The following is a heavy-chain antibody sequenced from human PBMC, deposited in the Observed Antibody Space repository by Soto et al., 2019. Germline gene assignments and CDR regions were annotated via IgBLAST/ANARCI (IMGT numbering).Heavy chain of an antibody. Sequence: EVQLVESGGGLVQPGGSLRLSCAASGFTFSSYSMNWVRQAPGKGLEWVSYISSSSSTIYYADSVKGRFTISRDNAKNSPYLQMNSLIDEDTAVYYCASGKDYAEGGYWGQGTLVTVSS. CDR3: ASGKDYAEGGY. D-gene: IGHD4-17*01. CDR2: ISSSSSTI. CDR1: GFTFSSYS. V-gene: IGHV3-48*02. J-gene: IGHJ4*02.